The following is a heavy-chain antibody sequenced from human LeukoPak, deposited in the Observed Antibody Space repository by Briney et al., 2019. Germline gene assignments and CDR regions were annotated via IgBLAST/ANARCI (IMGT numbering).Heavy chain of an antibody. CDR2: ISYDGSNK. D-gene: IGHD1-14*01. Sequence: PGRSLRLSCAASGFTFSSYAMHWVRQAPGKGLEWVAVISYDGSNKYYADSVKGRFTISRDNAKNSLYLQMNSLRAEDTAVYYCARGSTTVLNSNWFDPWGQGTLVTVSS. V-gene: IGHV3-30-3*01. CDR1: GFTFSSYA. CDR3: ARGSTTVLNSNWFDP. J-gene: IGHJ5*02.